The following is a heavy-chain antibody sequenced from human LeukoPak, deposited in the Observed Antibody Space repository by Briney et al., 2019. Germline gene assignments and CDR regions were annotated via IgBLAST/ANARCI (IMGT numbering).Heavy chain of an antibody. Sequence: SETLSLTCSVSDNSISSSSYYWAWIRQPPGKGLEWIGSIYYSGSTYYNPSLKSRVTISVDTSKNQFSLKLSSVTAADTAVYYSARQGDDGDFWGQGTLVTVSS. J-gene: IGHJ4*02. CDR2: IYYSGST. V-gene: IGHV4-39*01. D-gene: IGHD1-1*01. CDR3: ARQGDDGDF. CDR1: DNSISSSSYY.